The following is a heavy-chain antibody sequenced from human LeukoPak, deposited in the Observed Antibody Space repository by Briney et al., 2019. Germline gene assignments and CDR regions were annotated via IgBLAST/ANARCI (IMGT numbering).Heavy chain of an antibody. CDR2: ISSSSSYI. D-gene: IGHD6-13*01. Sequence: PGGSLRLSCAASGFIFSSYSMNWVRQAPGKGLEWVSSISSSSSYIYYADSVKDRFTISRDNAKNSLYLQMNSLRAEDTAVYYCAKPSSWYFDFDSWGQGTLVTVSS. CDR3: AKPSSWYFDFDS. CDR1: GFIFSSYS. J-gene: IGHJ4*02. V-gene: IGHV3-21*04.